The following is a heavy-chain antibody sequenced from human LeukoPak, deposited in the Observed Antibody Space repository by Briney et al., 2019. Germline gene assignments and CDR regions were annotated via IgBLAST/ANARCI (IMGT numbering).Heavy chain of an antibody. D-gene: IGHD4-11*01. J-gene: IGHJ1*01. V-gene: IGHV3-33*08. CDR3: ARGLDLGYFQH. CDR2: IWYDGSNK. Sequence: GRSLRLSCAASGFTFSSYAMHWVRQAPGKGLEWVAVIWYDGSNKYYADSVKGRFTISRDNSKNTLYLQMNSLRAEDTAVYYCARGLDLGYFQHWGQGTLVTVSS. CDR1: GFTFSSYA.